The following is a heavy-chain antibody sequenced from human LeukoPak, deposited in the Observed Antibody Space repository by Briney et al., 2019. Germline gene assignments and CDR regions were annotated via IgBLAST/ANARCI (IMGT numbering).Heavy chain of an antibody. CDR3: ARVPLDFWSGYSSSYYYYYYMDV. CDR2: IKQDGSEK. J-gene: IGHJ6*03. Sequence: GGSLRLSCAASGFTFSSYSMNWVRQAPGKGLEWVANIKQDGSEKYYVDSVKGRFTISRDNAKNSLYLQMNSLRAEDTAVYYCARVPLDFWSGYSSSYYYYYYMDVWGEGTTVTVSS. D-gene: IGHD3-3*01. CDR1: GFTFSSYS. V-gene: IGHV3-7*01.